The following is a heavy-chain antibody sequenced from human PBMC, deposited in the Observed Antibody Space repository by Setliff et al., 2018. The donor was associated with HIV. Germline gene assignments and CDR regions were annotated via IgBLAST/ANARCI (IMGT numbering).Heavy chain of an antibody. Sequence: SETLSLTCTVSGGSIKSSSDYWGWIRQPPGKGLEWIGTIYYSGSTYYNPSLKSRVTISVDRSKNLFSLKLISVTAADTAVYYCARVRLTMIMMVDYFEQLGQGTLVTVSS. CDR3: ARVRLTMIMMVDYFEQ. V-gene: IGHV4-39*01. J-gene: IGHJ4*02. CDR2: IYYSGST. CDR1: GGSIKSSSDY. D-gene: IGHD3-22*01.